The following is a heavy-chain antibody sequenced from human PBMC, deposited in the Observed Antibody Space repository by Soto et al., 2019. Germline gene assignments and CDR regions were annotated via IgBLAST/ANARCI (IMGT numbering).Heavy chain of an antibody. CDR3: ATDSRHKLGHPDGFDI. D-gene: IGHD7-27*01. CDR1: GFTFSSYA. V-gene: IGHV3-23*01. CDR2: IRGSGGST. Sequence: GGSLRLSCAASGFTFSSYAMSWVRQAPGKGLEWVAAIRGSGGSTYYADSVKGRFTISRDHSKNTLYLQMNSRRAEDTAVYYCATDSRHKLGHPDGFDIWGQGTMVTVSS. J-gene: IGHJ3*02.